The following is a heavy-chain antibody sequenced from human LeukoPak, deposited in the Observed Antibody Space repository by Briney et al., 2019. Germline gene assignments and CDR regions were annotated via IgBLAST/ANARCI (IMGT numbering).Heavy chain of an antibody. J-gene: IGHJ3*02. Sequence: PGGSLRLSCAASGFTFSTYAMSWVRQAPGKGLECVSAISGSGGSTHYADSVKGRFTISRDNSKNTLYLQMNSLRAEDTAVYYCAKDFGGARLQLYAFDIWGHGTMVTVS. V-gene: IGHV3-23*01. D-gene: IGHD3-3*01. CDR2: ISGSGGST. CDR3: AKDFGGARLQLYAFDI. CDR1: GFTFSTYA.